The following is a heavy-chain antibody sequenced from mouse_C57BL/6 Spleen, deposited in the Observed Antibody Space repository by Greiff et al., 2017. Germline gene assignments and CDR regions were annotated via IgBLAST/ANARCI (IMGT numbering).Heavy chain of an antibody. Sequence: VQLQQPGAELVKPGASVKVSCKASGYTFTSYWMHWVKQRPGQGLEWIGRIHPSDSDTNYNQKFKGKATLTVDKSSSTAYMQLSSLTSEDSAVYYCAIACYYYGSSYPFAYWGQGTLVTVSA. CDR1: GYTFTSYW. D-gene: IGHD1-1*01. J-gene: IGHJ3*01. V-gene: IGHV1-74*01. CDR3: AIACYYYGSSYPFAY. CDR2: IHPSDSDT.